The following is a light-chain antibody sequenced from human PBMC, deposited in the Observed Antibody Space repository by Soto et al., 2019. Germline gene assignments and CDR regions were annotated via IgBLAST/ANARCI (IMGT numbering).Light chain of an antibody. V-gene: IGKV3-20*01. CDR3: QHFGDSVWT. J-gene: IGKJ1*01. Sequence: DIVLTQSPGTLSLSPGQRATLSCRASQSVSSSSVAWYRQRPGQAPRLLIYAVSSRAIDTPDRFSGSGSGTDVTLTISRREPEDFAGYYCQHFGDSVWTFGQGTKVDIK. CDR1: QSVSSSS. CDR2: AVS.